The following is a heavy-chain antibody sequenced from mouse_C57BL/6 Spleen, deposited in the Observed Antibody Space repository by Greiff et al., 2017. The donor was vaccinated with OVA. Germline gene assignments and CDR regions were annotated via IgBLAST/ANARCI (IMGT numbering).Heavy chain of an antibody. D-gene: IGHD1-1*01. V-gene: IGHV1-69*01. CDR3: ARGGIGSSLDY. CDR1: GYTFTSYW. CDR2: IDPSDSYT. J-gene: IGHJ2*01. Sequence: QVQLKQPGAELVMPGASVKLSCKASGYTFTSYWMHWVKQRPGQGLEWIGEIDPSDSYTNYNQKFKGKSTLTVDKSSSTAYMHLSSLTSEDSAVYYCARGGIGSSLDYWGQGTTLTVSS.